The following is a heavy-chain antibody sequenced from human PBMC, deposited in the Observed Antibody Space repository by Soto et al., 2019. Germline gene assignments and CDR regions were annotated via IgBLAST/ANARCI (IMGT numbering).Heavy chain of an antibody. V-gene: IGHV4-31*03. J-gene: IGHJ3*02. CDR1: GGSISSGGYY. CDR3: ARLGQRGVWGSYRYSLGDI. Sequence: SETLSLTCTVSGGSISSGGYYWSWIRQHPGKGLEWIGYIYYSGSTYYNPSLKSRVTISVDTSKNQFSLKLSSVTAADTAVYYCARLGQRGVWGSYRYSLGDIWGQGTMVTFSS. CDR2: IYYSGST. D-gene: IGHD3-16*02.